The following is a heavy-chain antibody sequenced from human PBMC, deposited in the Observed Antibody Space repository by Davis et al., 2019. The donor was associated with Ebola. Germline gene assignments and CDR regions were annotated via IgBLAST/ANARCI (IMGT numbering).Heavy chain of an antibody. CDR1: GGSISSSSYY. V-gene: IGHV4-39*02. J-gene: IGHJ4*02. CDR3: ARDPHNRNYWDY. D-gene: IGHD3-16*01. Sequence: MPGGSLRLSCTVSGGSISSSSYYWGWIRQPPGKGLEWIGSIYYSGSTYYNPSLKSRVTISVDTSKNQFSLKLSSVTAADTAVYYCARDPHNRNYWDYWGQGTLVTVSS. CDR2: IYYSGST.